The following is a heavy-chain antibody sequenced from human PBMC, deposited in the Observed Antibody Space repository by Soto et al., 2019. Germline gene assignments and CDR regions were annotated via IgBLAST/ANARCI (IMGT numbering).Heavy chain of an antibody. J-gene: IGHJ4*02. CDR1: GFTFSNAW. D-gene: IGHD6-13*01. Sequence: GGSLRLSCAASGFTFSNAWMSWVRQAPGKGLGWVSYISSSSSTIYYADSVKGRFTISRDNAKNSLYLQMNSLRDEDTAVYYCARDWYFDYWGQGTLVTVSS. V-gene: IGHV3-48*02. CDR2: ISSSSSTI. CDR3: ARDWYFDY.